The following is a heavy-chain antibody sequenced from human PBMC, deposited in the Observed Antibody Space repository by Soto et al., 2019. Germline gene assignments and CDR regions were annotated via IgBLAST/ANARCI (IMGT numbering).Heavy chain of an antibody. CDR2: INHSGST. CDR1: GGSFSGYY. Sequence: QVQLQQWGAGLLKPSETLSLTCAVYGGSFSGYYWSWIRQPPGKGLEWIGEINHSGSTNYNPSLKSRVTISVDTSKNQFSLKLSSVTAADTVVYYCARLALRFHGAFDIWGQGTMVTVSS. D-gene: IGHD3-3*01. J-gene: IGHJ3*02. V-gene: IGHV4-34*01. CDR3: ARLALRFHGAFDI.